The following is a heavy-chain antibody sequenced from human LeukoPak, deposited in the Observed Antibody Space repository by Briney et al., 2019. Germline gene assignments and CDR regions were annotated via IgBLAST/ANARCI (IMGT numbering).Heavy chain of an antibody. Sequence: GGPLHISCKASGSRFSNYWIGWVRQMPGKGLEWMGIVFPGDSDTRYSPSFQGQVTISADESISTAYLQWSSLKASDTAIYYCAVPYGLGSYTFDYWGQGTLVTVSS. CDR1: GSRFSNYW. CDR2: VFPGDSDT. V-gene: IGHV5-51*01. CDR3: AVPYGLGSYTFDY. J-gene: IGHJ4*02. D-gene: IGHD3-10*01.